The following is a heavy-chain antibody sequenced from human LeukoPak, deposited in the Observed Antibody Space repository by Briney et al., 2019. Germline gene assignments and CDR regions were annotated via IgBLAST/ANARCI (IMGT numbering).Heavy chain of an antibody. J-gene: IGHJ6*02. CDR2: IYYSGGST. CDR1: GGSMSGFF. CDR3: ARTSRHYYGSGTNLTPWPAGMDV. D-gene: IGHD3-10*01. V-gene: IGHV4-59*01. Sequence: SETLSLTCTVSGGSMSGFFWTWIRQPPGKELEWIASIYYSGGSTKYNPSLKSRVTVSVDTSKSQFFLKLNSATAADTAVYFCARTSRHYYGSGTNLTPWPAGMDVWGQGTTVTVSS.